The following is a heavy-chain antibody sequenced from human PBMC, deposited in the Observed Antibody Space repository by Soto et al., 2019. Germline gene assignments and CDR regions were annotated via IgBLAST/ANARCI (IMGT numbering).Heavy chain of an antibody. CDR1: GGSFSGYY. J-gene: IGHJ6*02. Sequence: SETLSLTCAVYGGSFSGYYWSWIRQPPGKGLEWIGEINHSGSTNYNPSLKSRVTISVDTSKNQFSLKLSSVTAADTAVYYCARGRITMVRGVRFSYGMDVWGQGTTVTVSS. CDR2: INHSGST. D-gene: IGHD3-10*01. CDR3: ARGRITMVRGVRFSYGMDV. V-gene: IGHV4-34*01.